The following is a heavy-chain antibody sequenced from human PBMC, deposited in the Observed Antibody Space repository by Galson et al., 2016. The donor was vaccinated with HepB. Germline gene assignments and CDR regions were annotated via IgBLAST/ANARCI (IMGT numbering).Heavy chain of an antibody. CDR3: TKQVAEGGLGDT. D-gene: IGHD2-15*01. V-gene: IGHV3-30*18. CDR2: LSYNGLNQ. Sequence: SLRLSCAASGFVFSNYGMHWVRQAPGKGLEGVAGLSYNGLNQHYPDSLMGRFTVSRDNSKSIVYLQMDRLRPDDTAVYYCTKQVAEGGLGDTWGQGTVVTVSS. CDR1: GFVFSNYG. J-gene: IGHJ5*02.